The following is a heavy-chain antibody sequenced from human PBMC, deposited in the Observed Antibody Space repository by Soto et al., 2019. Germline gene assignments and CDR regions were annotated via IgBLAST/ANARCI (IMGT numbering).Heavy chain of an antibody. J-gene: IGHJ5*02. D-gene: IGHD6-19*01. Sequence: QVRLVESGGGVVQPVRSLRLSCTASGFSFSSYAMYWVRQPPGKGLEWVAVISHDGINKHYADSVKGRVTVSRDNSNHSLDLQLNSLRGEDTTMYYCARDMYSSDYFVKWFEPWGQGTLVTVSS. V-gene: IGHV3-30-3*01. CDR1: GFSFSSYA. CDR3: ARDMYSSDYFVKWFEP. CDR2: ISHDGINK.